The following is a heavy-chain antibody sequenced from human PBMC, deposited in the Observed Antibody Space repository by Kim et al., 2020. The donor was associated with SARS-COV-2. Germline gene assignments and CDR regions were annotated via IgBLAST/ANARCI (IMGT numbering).Heavy chain of an antibody. CDR3: ARLSSSWSQGMDV. D-gene: IGHD6-13*01. V-gene: IGHV4-39*01. Sequence: NPPLKSRVTISVDTSKNQFSLKLGSVTAADTAVYYCARLSSSWSQGMDVWGQGTTVTVSS. J-gene: IGHJ6*02.